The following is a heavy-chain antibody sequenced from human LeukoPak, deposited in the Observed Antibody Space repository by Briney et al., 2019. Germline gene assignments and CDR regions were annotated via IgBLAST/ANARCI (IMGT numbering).Heavy chain of an antibody. J-gene: IGHJ4*02. CDR3: ARANYYDSSGYPRYFDY. V-gene: IGHV3-74*01. D-gene: IGHD3-22*01. Sequence: PGGSLRLSCAASGFTFSSYWMHWVRQAPGKGLAWVSRINSDRSSTSYADSVKGRFTISRDNAKNTLYLQMNSLRAEDTAVYYCARANYYDSSGYPRYFDYRGQGTLVTVSS. CDR1: GFTFSSYW. CDR2: INSDRSST.